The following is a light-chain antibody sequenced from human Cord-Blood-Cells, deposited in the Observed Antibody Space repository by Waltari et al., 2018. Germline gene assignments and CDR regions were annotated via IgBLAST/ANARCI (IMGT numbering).Light chain of an antibody. CDR2: EGS. Sequence: QSALTQPASVSGSPGQSITISCTGTSSDFGRYNLVSWYQQHPGQPPKLMIYEGSNRPSGVSNRFSGSKSGNTASLTISGLQAEDEADYYCCSYAGSSTWVFGGGTKLTVL. CDR3: CSYAGSSTWV. V-gene: IGLV2-23*01. J-gene: IGLJ3*02. CDR1: SSDFGRYNL.